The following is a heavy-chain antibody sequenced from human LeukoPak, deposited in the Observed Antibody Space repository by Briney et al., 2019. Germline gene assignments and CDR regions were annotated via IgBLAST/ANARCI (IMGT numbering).Heavy chain of an antibody. CDR3: ARGTASNYYDYVWGSYRYLVY. V-gene: IGHV4-34*01. CDR1: GGSFSGYY. Sequence: SETLSLTCAVYGGSFSGYYWSWIRQPPGKGLEWIGEINHSGSTNYNPSLRSRVTISVDTSKNQFSLKLSSVTAADTAVYYCARGTASNYYDYVWGSYRYLVYWGQGTLVTVSS. D-gene: IGHD3-16*02. CDR2: INHSGST. J-gene: IGHJ4*02.